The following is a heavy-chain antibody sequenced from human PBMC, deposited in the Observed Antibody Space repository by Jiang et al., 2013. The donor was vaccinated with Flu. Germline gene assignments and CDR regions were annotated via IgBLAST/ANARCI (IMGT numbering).Heavy chain of an antibody. CDR2: IFTSGTT. V-gene: IGHV4-4*07. J-gene: IGHJ3*02. CDR1: GGSITSFY. Sequence: GSGLVKPSQTLSLTCSVSGGSITSFYWSWIRQPAGEGLEWIGRIFTSGTTNYNPSLRSRVTMSVDMSKNQISLRLTSVTAADTAVYYCARGGPISWPDALDIWGQGTKVTVSS. CDR3: ARGGPISWPDALDI.